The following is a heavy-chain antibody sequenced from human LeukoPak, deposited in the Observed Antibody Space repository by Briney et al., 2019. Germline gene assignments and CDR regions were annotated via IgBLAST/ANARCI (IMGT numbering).Heavy chain of an antibody. D-gene: IGHD3-3*01. V-gene: IGHV3-23*01. Sequence: GGSLRLSCAASGFTFSSYARSWVRQAPGKGLEWVSAISGSGGSTYYADSVKGRFTISRDNSKNTLYLQMNSLRAEDTAVYYCARAPREWLLGYYFDYWGQGTLVTVSS. CDR1: GFTFSSYA. CDR3: ARAPREWLLGYYFDY. J-gene: IGHJ4*02. CDR2: ISGSGGST.